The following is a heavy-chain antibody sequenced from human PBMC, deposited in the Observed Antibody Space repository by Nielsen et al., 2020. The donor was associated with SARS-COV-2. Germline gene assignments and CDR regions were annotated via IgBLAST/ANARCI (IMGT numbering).Heavy chain of an antibody. CDR3: ARDSSGWYGRLYYYYYGMDV. J-gene: IGHJ6*02. Sequence: RQAPGKGLEWIGEINHSGSTNYNPSLKSRVTISVDTSKNQFSLKLSSVTAADTAVYYCARDSSGWYGRLYYYYYGMDVWGQGTTVTVSS. D-gene: IGHD6-19*01. V-gene: IGHV4-34*01. CDR2: INHSGST.